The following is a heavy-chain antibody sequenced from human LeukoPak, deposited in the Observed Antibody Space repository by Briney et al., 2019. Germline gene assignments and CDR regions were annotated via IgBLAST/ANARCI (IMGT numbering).Heavy chain of an antibody. D-gene: IGHD3-16*02. J-gene: IGHJ4*02. CDR3: AKKVLSQYYFDS. CDR1: GFTFSSHA. CDR2: ISSSGGST. Sequence: GGSLRLSCAASGFTFSSHAMSWVRQAPGKGLEWVSHISSSGGSTYYADSVKGRFTISRDNSKNTLYLQLDSLRAEDTAVYYCAKKVLSQYYFDSWGQGTLVSVSS. V-gene: IGHV3-23*01.